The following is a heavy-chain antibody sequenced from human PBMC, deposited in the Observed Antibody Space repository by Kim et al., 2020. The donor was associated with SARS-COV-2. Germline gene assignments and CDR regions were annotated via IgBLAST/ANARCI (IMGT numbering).Heavy chain of an antibody. Sequence: SETLSLTCAVYGGSFSGYYWSWIRQPPGKGLEWIGEINHSGSTNYNPSLKSRVTISVDTSKNQFSLKLSSVTAADTAVYYCARALRGIAARPGDYWGQGTLVTVSS. CDR3: ARALRGIAARPGDY. CDR2: INHSGST. V-gene: IGHV4-34*01. CDR1: GGSFSGYY. J-gene: IGHJ4*02. D-gene: IGHD6-6*01.